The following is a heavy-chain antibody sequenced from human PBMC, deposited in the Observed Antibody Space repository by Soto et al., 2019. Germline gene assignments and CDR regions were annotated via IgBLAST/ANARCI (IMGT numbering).Heavy chain of an antibody. D-gene: IGHD2-15*01. CDR1: GCTFGDYT. Sequence: GSLRLSCTASGCTFGDYTMRWVRQAPGKGLEWVSLITWDGINIEYADSVRGRFTISRDNSKNSLYLQMNGLRHEDTAFYYCAKDGIAWHWGQGTLVTVSS. CDR2: ITWDGINI. V-gene: IGHV3-43*01. CDR3: AKDGIAWH. J-gene: IGHJ4*02.